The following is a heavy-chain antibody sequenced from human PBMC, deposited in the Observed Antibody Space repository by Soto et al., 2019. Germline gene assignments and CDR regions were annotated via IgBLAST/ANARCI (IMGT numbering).Heavy chain of an antibody. Sequence: ASVKVSCKVSGYTLTELSMHWVRQAPGKGLEWMGGFDPEDGETIYAQKFQGRVTMTEDTSTDTAYMELSSLRSEDTAVYYCAIGYVRFLEWLLQFDYWGQGTLVTVSS. V-gene: IGHV1-24*01. J-gene: IGHJ4*02. D-gene: IGHD3-3*01. CDR2: FDPEDGET. CDR3: AIGYVRFLEWLLQFDY. CDR1: GYTLTELS.